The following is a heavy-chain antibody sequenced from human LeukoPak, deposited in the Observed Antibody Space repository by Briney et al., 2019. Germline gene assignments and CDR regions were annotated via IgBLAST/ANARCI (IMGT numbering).Heavy chain of an antibody. D-gene: IGHD6-19*01. J-gene: IGHJ6*02. CDR3: ATAPQWLVRCGMDV. V-gene: IGHV1-24*01. CDR1: GYTLTELS. CDR2: FDPEDGET. Sequence: ASVKVSCKVSGYTLTELSMHWVRQAPGKGLEWMGGFDPEDGETIYAQKFQGRVTMTEDTSTDTAYMELSSLRSEDTAVYYCATAPQWLVRCGMDVWGQGTTVTVSS.